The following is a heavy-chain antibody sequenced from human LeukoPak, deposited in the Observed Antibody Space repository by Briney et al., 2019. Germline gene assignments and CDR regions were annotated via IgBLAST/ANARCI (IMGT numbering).Heavy chain of an antibody. J-gene: IGHJ5*02. CDR3: ARHLPNYDYVWGSYRPNWFDP. CDR2: INPNSGGT. D-gene: IGHD3-16*02. Sequence: ASVKVSCKASGYTFTGYYMHWVRQAPGQGLEWMGWINPNSGGTNYAQKFQGRVTMTRDTSITTAYMEPSRLRSDDTAVYYCARHLPNYDYVWGSYRPNWFDPWGQGTLVTVSS. CDR1: GYTFTGYY. V-gene: IGHV1-2*02.